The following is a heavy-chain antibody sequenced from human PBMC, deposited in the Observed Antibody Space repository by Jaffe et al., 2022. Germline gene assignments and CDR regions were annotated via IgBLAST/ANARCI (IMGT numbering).Heavy chain of an antibody. CDR1: GFTFSSYG. J-gene: IGHJ4*02. CDR2: IRYDGSNK. Sequence: QVQLVESGGGVVQPGGSLRLSCAASGFTFSSYGMHWVRQAPGKGLEWVAFIRYDGSNKYYADSVKGRFTISRDNSKNTLYLQMNSLRAEDTAVYYCAKDLNSENYDILTGFDYWGQGTLVTVSS. V-gene: IGHV3-30*02. D-gene: IGHD3-9*01. CDR3: AKDLNSENYDILTGFDY.